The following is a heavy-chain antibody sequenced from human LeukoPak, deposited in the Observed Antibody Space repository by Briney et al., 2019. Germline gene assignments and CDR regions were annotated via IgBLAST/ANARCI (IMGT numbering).Heavy chain of an antibody. J-gene: IGHJ4*02. D-gene: IGHD4-17*01. Sequence: SETLSLTCTVSGGSISSSDYYWSWIRQPPGKGLEWIGCIYYSGSTYYNPSLRSRLTISVDTSKNHFSLKLSSVTAADTAVYYCARISRTVTYYFDYWGQGTLVTVSS. CDR2: IYYSGST. V-gene: IGHV4-30-4*01. CDR1: GGSISSSDYY. CDR3: ARISRTVTYYFDY.